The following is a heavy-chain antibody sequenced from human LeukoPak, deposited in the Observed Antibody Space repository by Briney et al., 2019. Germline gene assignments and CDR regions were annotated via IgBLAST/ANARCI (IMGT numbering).Heavy chain of an antibody. V-gene: IGHV3-74*01. CDR1: GFTFSSYW. Sequence: GGSLRLSCAASGFTFSSYWMNWVRHAPGKGLVWVSRIASDGSSTTYADSVKGRFSISRDNGKNTLYLQMNSLRVEDTAVYYCARGRPHGNDYWGQGTLVTVSS. CDR3: ARGRPHGNDY. D-gene: IGHD4-23*01. CDR2: IASDGSST. J-gene: IGHJ4*02.